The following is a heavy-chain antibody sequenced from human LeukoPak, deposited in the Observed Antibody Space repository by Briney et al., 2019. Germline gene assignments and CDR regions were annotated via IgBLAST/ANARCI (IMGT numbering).Heavy chain of an antibody. CDR3: ARGRVYCSGGSCYALDY. CDR1: GGSFSGYY. J-gene: IGHJ4*02. Sequence: SETLSLTCAVYGGSFSGYYWSWIRQPPGKGLEWIGEINHSGSTNYNPSLKSRVTISVDTSKNQFSLKLSSVTAADTAVYYCARGRVYCSGGSCYALDYWGQGTLVTVPS. D-gene: IGHD2-15*01. CDR2: INHSGST. V-gene: IGHV4-34*01.